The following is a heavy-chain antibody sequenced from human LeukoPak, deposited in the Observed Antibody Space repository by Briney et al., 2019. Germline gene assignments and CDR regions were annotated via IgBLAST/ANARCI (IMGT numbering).Heavy chain of an antibody. CDR3: ARDGDSSSPFSY. Sequence: GGSLRLSCAASGFTFSSYSMNWVRQAPGKGLEWVSSIVSSSSYIYYADSVKGRFTISRDNAKNSLYLQMNSLRAEDTAVYYCARDGDSSSPFSYWGQGTLVTVSS. D-gene: IGHD6-13*01. V-gene: IGHV3-21*01. CDR1: GFTFSSYS. CDR2: IVSSSSYI. J-gene: IGHJ4*02.